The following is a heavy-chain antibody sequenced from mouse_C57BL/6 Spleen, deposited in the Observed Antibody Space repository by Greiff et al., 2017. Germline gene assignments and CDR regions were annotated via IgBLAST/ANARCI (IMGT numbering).Heavy chain of an antibody. J-gene: IGHJ4*01. CDR3: ARWGGYYYGSSVYYYAMDY. CDR1: GYTFTSYW. D-gene: IGHD1-1*01. V-gene: IGHV1-72*01. Sequence: QVHVKQPGAELVKPGASVKLSCKASGYTFTSYWMHWVKQRPGRGLEWIGRIDPNSGGTKYNEKFKSKATLTVDKPSSTAYMQLSSLTSEDSAVYYCARWGGYYYGSSVYYYAMDYWGQGTSVTVSS. CDR2: IDPNSGGT.